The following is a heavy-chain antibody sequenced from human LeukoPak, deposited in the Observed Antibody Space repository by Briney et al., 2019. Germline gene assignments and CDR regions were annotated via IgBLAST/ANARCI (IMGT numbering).Heavy chain of an antibody. CDR2: IYHTGTT. V-gene: IGHV4-30-4*01. CDR3: ARGAKEAGGLGYYYYYYGMDV. CDR1: GGSISTGDYY. D-gene: IGHD7-27*01. Sequence: PSQTLSLTCTVSGGSISTGDYYWSWIRQSPDKGLEWIGLIYHTGTTDYNPSLKSRVTISVDTSKNQFSLKLSSVTAADTAVYYCARGAKEAGGLGYYYYYYGMDVWGQGTTVTVSS. J-gene: IGHJ6*02.